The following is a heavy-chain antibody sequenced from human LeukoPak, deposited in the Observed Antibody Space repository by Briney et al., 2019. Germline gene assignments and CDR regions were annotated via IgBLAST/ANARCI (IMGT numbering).Heavy chain of an antibody. Sequence: GESLKISCKGSGYSFTSYWIGWVRQMPGKGLEWMGIIYPGDSDTRYSPSFQGQVTISADKSISTAYLQWSSLEASDTAMYYCARQGVCSSTSCYFAFDIWGQGTMVTVSS. CDR2: IYPGDSDT. V-gene: IGHV5-51*01. CDR3: ARQGVCSSTSCYFAFDI. CDR1: GYSFTSYW. D-gene: IGHD2-2*01. J-gene: IGHJ3*02.